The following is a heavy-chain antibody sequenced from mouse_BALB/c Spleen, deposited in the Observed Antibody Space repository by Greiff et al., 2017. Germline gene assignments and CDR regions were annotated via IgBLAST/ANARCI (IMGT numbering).Heavy chain of an antibody. CDR3: ARNYGNSFGY. D-gene: IGHD2-1*01. Sequence: EVKLVESGAELVKPGASVKLSCTASGFNIKDTYMHWVKQRPEQGLEWIGRIDPANGNTKYDPKFQGKATITADTSSNTAYLQLSSLTSEDTAVYYCARNYGNSFGYWGQGTLVTVSA. CDR1: GFNIKDTY. V-gene: IGHV14-3*02. CDR2: IDPANGNT. J-gene: IGHJ3*01.